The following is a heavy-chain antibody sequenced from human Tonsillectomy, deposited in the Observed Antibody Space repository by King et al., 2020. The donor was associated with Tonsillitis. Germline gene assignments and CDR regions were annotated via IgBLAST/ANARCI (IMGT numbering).Heavy chain of an antibody. D-gene: IGHD5-24*01. Sequence: VQLVESGGEVKKPGASVKVSCPASGYTFTSYHISWVRQAPGQGLEWMGWISSYNGNTNYAQKLQGRVTMTTDTSTSTAYMELRSLRSDDTAVYYCARVGEGYNTGRIHDYWGQGTLVSVPS. CDR3: ARVGEGYNTGRIHDY. J-gene: IGHJ4*02. CDR1: GYTFTSYH. CDR2: ISSYNGNT. V-gene: IGHV1-18*01.